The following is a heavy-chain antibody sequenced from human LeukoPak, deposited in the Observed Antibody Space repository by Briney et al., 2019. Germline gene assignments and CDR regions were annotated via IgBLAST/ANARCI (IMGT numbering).Heavy chain of an antibody. CDR1: GFTFSDYY. J-gene: IGHJ4*02. D-gene: IGHD3-9*01. Sequence: GRSLRLSCAASGFTFSDYYMSWIRQAPGKGLELVSYISSSGSTIYYADSVKGRFTISRDNAKNSLYLQMNSLRAEDTAVYYCARGGTYDILTGYRGGFDYWGQGTLVTVSS. CDR2: ISSSGSTI. CDR3: ARGGTYDILTGYRGGFDY. V-gene: IGHV3-11*01.